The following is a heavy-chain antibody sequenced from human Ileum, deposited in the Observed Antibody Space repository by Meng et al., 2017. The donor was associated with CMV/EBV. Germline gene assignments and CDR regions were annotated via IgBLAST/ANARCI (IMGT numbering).Heavy chain of an antibody. V-gene: IGHV1-2*06. CDR2: INPINGVT. CDR1: GYTFSAYD. D-gene: IGHD4-17*01. CDR3: AREGPGDYGIWFDY. J-gene: IGHJ4*02. Sequence: QVQLVQAGAEVKKPGASVKVSCKASGYTFSAYDMHWVRQAPGQGLEWVGRINPINGVTNYAQKFQGRVALTGDSSINTAYLELSRLTSDDTAVYFCAREGPGDYGIWFDYWGQGTLVTVSS.